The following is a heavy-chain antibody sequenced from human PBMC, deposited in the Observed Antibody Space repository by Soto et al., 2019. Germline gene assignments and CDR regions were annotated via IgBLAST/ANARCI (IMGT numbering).Heavy chain of an antibody. Sequence: QVQLAESGGDVVQPGRSLRLSCAASGFTFSSYGMHWVRQAPGKGLEWVAVIWYDGSNTQYADSVKGRFTISRDNSRNTMYLQMNSLRPEDTAVYDCARDLDTCGDRRFDPWGQGTLVTVSS. D-gene: IGHD7-27*01. V-gene: IGHV3-33*01. CDR1: GFTFSSYG. J-gene: IGHJ5*02. CDR2: IWYDGSNT. CDR3: ARDLDTCGDRRFDP.